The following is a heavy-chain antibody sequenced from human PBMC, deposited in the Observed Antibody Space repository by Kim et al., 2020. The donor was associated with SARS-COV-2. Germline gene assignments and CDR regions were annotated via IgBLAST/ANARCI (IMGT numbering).Heavy chain of an antibody. J-gene: IGHJ4*02. CDR1: GYSFTSYW. Sequence: GESLKISCEASGYSFTSYWIGWVRQMPGKGLEWVGIIYPVYSETRYSPSFQGQVTISVDKSISTAYLQWSSLKASYTAIYYCARNLRSGPDYWGQGTLVTVS. CDR2: IYPVYSET. CDR3: ARNLRSGPDY. V-gene: IGHV5-51*01. D-gene: IGHD5-12*01.